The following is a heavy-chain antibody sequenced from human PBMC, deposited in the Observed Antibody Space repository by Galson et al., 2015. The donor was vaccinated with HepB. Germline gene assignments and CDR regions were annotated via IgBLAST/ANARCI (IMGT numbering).Heavy chain of an antibody. CDR2: ISSSSSYI. CDR1: GFTFSSYS. D-gene: IGHD3-10*01. CDR3: ARVGARGYYGSGSQVPPADAFDI. J-gene: IGHJ3*02. Sequence: SLRLSCAASGFTFSSYSMSWVRQAPGKGLEWVSSISSSSSYIYYADSVKGRFTISRDNAKNSLYLQMNSLRAEDTAVYYCARVGARGYYGSGSQVPPADAFDIWGQGTMVTVSS. V-gene: IGHV3-21*03.